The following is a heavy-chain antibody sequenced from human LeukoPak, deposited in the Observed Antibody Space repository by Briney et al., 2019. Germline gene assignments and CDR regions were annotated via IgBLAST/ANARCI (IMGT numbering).Heavy chain of an antibody. CDR1: GFTFSSYG. D-gene: IGHD4-11*01. CDR3: AKNGRPYRYSDYKDY. Sequence: GGSLRLSCAASGFTFSSYGMSWVRQAPGKGLEWVSAISGSGGSTYYADSVKGRFTISRDNSKNTLYLQMNNLRPEDTAVYYCAKNGRPYRYSDYKDYWGQGTLVTVSS. CDR2: ISGSGGST. V-gene: IGHV3-23*01. J-gene: IGHJ4*02.